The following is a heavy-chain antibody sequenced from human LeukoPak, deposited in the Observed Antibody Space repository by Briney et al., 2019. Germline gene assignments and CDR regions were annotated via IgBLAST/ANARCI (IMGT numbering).Heavy chain of an antibody. V-gene: IGHV3-23*01. CDR3: AKSAVAGWVRDFDS. J-gene: IGHJ4*02. CDR1: GFTFRNHA. CDR2: ISGSGDNT. D-gene: IGHD6-19*01. Sequence: AGGSLRLSCVASGFTFRNHAMTWVRQAPGQGLEWVSTISGSGDNTYYADSVQGRFTISRDNSKDTLFLQMNSLTADDTAIYYCAKSAVAGWVRDFDSWGQGILVTVSS.